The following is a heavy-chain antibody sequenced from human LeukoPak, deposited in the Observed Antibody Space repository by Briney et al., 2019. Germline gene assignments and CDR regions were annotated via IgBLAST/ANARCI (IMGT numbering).Heavy chain of an antibody. J-gene: IGHJ6*02. D-gene: IGHD6-13*01. V-gene: IGHV1-18*01. Sequence: GASVKVSCKASGYTFISYGISWVRQAPGQGLEWMGWISAYNGNTNYAQKLQGRVTMTTDTSTSTAYMELRSLRSDDTAVYYCAIDLPKRTEQHLVRSYYYYGMDVWGQGTTVTVSS. CDR1: GYTFISYG. CDR3: AIDLPKRTEQHLVRSYYYYGMDV. CDR2: ISAYNGNT.